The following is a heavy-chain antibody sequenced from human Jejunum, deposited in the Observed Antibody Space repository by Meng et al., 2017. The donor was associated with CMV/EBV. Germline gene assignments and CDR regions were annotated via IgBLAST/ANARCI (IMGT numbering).Heavy chain of an antibody. CDR1: FSTDW. CDR2: IYPDDSDT. Sequence: FSTDWIGWVRQRPGKGLESMGIIYPDDSDTRYSPSFQGQVTISADKSISTAYLQWTSLKASDTAMYYCVRLSGEGYSLDNYGMDVWGQGTTVTVSS. V-gene: IGHV5-51*01. CDR3: VRLSGEGYSLDNYGMDV. J-gene: IGHJ6*02. D-gene: IGHD1-1*01.